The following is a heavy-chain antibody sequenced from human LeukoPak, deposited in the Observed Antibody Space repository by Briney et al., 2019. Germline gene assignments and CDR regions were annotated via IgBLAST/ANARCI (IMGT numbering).Heavy chain of an antibody. D-gene: IGHD1-26*01. J-gene: IGHJ4*02. V-gene: IGHV4-39*07. CDR3: TRDRAHGTQDY. CDR2: IYYSGRT. Sequence: SETLSLTCTVSGGSLTDYFWGWIRQPPGKGLEWIGSIYYSGRTFYNPSLKNRASILDTSKGQFSLNLDSVTAADTAVYFCTRDRAHGTQDYWGQGTLVAVS. CDR1: GGSLTDYF.